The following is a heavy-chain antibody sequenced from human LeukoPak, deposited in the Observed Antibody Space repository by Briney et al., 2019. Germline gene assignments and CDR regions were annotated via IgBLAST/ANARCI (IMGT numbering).Heavy chain of an antibody. CDR1: GGSINSGSYS. V-gene: IGHV4-30-2*01. D-gene: IGHD4-17*01. CDR2: IYPRGST. J-gene: IGHJ4*02. Sequence: SQTLSLTCAVSGGSINSGSYSWSWIRQPPGKGLEWIGYIYPRGSTYYNPSLKSRVILSLDKSANQFSLKLSSVTAADTAVYYCARADHGDYFDYWGQGTLVTVSS. CDR3: ARADHGDYFDY.